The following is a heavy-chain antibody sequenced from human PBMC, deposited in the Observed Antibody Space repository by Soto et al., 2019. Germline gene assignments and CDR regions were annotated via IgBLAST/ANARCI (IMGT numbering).Heavy chain of an antibody. CDR1: GYTFTDYA. J-gene: IGHJ4*02. CDR3: AKGSQMWTPEY. CDR2: ISTGNGNT. V-gene: IGHV1-3*04. D-gene: IGHD2-21*01. Sequence: ASVEVSCRASGYTFTDYAMHWVRQAPGQRLEWMGWISTGNGNTKYSQKFQGRVTITRDTSATTAYMELSSLRSEDTAVYYCAKGSQMWTPEYWGQGTL.